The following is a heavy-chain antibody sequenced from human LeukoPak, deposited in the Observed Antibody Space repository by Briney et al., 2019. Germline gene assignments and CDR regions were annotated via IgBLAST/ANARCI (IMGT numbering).Heavy chain of an antibody. CDR3: AMKAVPRPRLHDAFDF. V-gene: IGHV1-8*01. Sequence: GASVKVSCKASGYTFTSYDINWVRQATGQGLEWMGWMNPNSGNTGYAQKFQGRVTMTRNTSISTAYMELNSLRADDTAVYYCAMKAVPRPRLHDAFDFWGQGTVVSVSS. CDR2: MNPNSGNT. D-gene: IGHD5-24*01. CDR1: GYTFTSYD. J-gene: IGHJ3*01.